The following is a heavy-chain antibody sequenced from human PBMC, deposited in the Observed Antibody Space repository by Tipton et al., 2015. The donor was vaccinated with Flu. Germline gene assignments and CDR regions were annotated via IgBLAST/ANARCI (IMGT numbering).Heavy chain of an antibody. D-gene: IGHD1-26*01. V-gene: IGHV4-59*08. J-gene: IGHJ3*02. CDR1: GGSFTNYY. CDR2: VHYRENT. Sequence: TLSLTCTVSGGSFTNYYWSWIRQPPGKGLEWIGFVHYRENTSYNPPLRSRVTISVDTTKNLFSLNLSSVTATDTAVYYCARALNSGREYTFDIWGRGTVVTVSS. CDR3: ARALNSGREYTFDI.